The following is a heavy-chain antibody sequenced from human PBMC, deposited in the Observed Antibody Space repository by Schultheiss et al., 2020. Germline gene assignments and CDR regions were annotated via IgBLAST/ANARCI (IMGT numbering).Heavy chain of an antibody. CDR1: GFTFSDFA. J-gene: IGHJ4*02. D-gene: IGHD6-19*01. Sequence: GGSLRLSCAASGFTFSDFAMHWVRQAPGKGLEWVAVMWYAGSDKYYADSVKGRFTISRDNSGNTLYLQMDSLRAEDTAMYYCAKLGSAWYFDYWGQGTLVTVSS. V-gene: IGHV3-33*06. CDR3: AKLGSAWYFDY. CDR2: MWYAGSDK.